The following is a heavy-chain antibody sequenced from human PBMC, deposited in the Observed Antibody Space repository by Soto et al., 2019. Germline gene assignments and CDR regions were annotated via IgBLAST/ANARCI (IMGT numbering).Heavy chain of an antibody. CDR1: GFTFSSYS. CDR3: AREVWGGYCSGGSCHDDF. CDR2: ISSSSSTI. Sequence: EVQLVESGGGLVQPGGSLRLSCAASGFTFSSYSMNWVRQAPGKGLEWVSYISSSSSTIYYADSVKGRFTISRDNAKNSLYVQMNSLRAEDTAVYYCAREVWGGYCSGGSCHDDFWGQGTLVTVSS. D-gene: IGHD2-15*01. J-gene: IGHJ4*02. V-gene: IGHV3-48*01.